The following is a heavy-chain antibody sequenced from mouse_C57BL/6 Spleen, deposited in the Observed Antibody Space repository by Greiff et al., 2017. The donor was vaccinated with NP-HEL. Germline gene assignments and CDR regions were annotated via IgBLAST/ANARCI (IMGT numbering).Heavy chain of an antibody. Sequence: FHVKQSGPELVKPGASVKMSCKASGYTFTDYNMHWVKQSHGKSLEWIGYINANNGGTSYNQKFKGKATLTVNKSSSTAYMELRRLTSEDSAVYYCARSPYYYGSSPLAMDYWGQGTSVTVSS. CDR2: INANNGGT. CDR1: GYTFTDYN. D-gene: IGHD1-1*01. CDR3: ARSPYYYGSSPLAMDY. V-gene: IGHV1-22*01. J-gene: IGHJ4*01.